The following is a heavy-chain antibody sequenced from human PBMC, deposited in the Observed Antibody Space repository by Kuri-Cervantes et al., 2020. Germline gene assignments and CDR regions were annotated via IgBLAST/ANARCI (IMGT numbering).Heavy chain of an antibody. D-gene: IGHD5-18*01. J-gene: IGHJ4*02. CDR1: GFTFSSYS. Sequence: GGSLRLSCAASGFTFSSYSMNWVRQAPGKGLEWVSAISGSGGSTYYADSVKGRFTISRDNSKNSLHLHMNSLRAEDTAVYYCARSPRGYSYGSMNYWGQGTLVTVSS. CDR3: ARSPRGYSYGSMNY. V-gene: IGHV3-23*01. CDR2: ISGSGGST.